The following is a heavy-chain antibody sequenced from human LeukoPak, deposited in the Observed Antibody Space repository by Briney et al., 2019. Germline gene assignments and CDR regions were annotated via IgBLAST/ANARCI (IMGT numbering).Heavy chain of an antibody. CDR3: ARVGRYSSSWYFDY. CDR2: ISYDGSNK. Sequence: PGRSLRLSCAASGFTFSSYGMHWVRQAPGKGLEWVAVISYDGSNKYYADSVKGRFTISRDNSKNTLYLQMNSLRAEDTAVYYCARVGRYSSSWYFDYWGQGTLVTVSS. CDR1: GFTFSSYG. J-gene: IGHJ4*02. D-gene: IGHD6-13*01. V-gene: IGHV3-30*06.